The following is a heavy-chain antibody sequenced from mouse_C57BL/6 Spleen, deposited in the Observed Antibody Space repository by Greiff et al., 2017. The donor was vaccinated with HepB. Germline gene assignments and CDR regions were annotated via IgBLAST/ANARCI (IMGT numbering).Heavy chain of an antibody. CDR1: GYTFTDYN. D-gene: IGHD1-1*01. CDR2: INPNNGGT. CDR3: ARGTTVAEGAYAMDY. V-gene: IGHV1-18*01. Sequence: EVQLQQSGPELVKPGASVKIPCKASGYTFTDYNMDWVKQSHGKSLEWIGDINPNNGGTIYNQKFKGKATLTVDKSSSTAYMELRSLTSEDTAVYYCARGTTVAEGAYAMDYWGQGTSVTVSS. J-gene: IGHJ4*01.